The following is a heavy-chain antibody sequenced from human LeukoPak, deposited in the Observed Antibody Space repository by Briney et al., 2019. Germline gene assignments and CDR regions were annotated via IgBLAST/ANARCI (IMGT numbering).Heavy chain of an antibody. V-gene: IGHV3-66*01. D-gene: IGHD6-13*01. CDR3: ARGIAAAGTRRNYFDY. CDR2: IYSGGST. Sequence: GGSLRLSCAASGFTVSSNYMSWVRQAPGKGLEWVSVIYSGGSTYYADSVKGRFTISRDNSKNTLYLQMNSLRAEDTAVYYCARGIAAAGTRRNYFDYWGQGTLVTVSS. J-gene: IGHJ4*02. CDR1: GFTVSSNY.